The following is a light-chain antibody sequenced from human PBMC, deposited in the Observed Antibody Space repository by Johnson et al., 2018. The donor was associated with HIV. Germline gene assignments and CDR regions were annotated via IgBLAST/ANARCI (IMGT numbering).Light chain of an antibody. CDR1: SSNIGNNY. V-gene: IGLV1-51*02. CDR2: ENN. Sequence: QPVLTQPPSVSAAPGQKVTISCSGSSSNIGNNYVSWYQQLPGTAPKLLIYENNKRPSGIPARFSGSKSVTSATLGIPGPQTGDEADYYCGTWDSSLSAGVCGTGTKVTVL. CDR3: GTWDSSLSAGV. J-gene: IGLJ1*01.